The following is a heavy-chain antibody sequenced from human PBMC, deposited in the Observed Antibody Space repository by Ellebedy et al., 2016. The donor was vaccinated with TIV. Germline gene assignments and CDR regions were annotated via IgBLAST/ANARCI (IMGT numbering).Heavy chain of an antibody. CDR3: ARQIVVVIKGWFDP. V-gene: IGHV4-39*01. J-gene: IGHJ5*02. CDR2: IYYSGST. CDR1: GGSISSSNYY. Sequence: MPSETLSLTCTVSGGSISSSNYYWGWIRQPPGKGLEWIGSIYYSGSTYYNSSLKSRVTISVDTSKNQFSLKLSSVTAADTAVYYCARQIVVVIKGWFDPWGQGTLVTVSS. D-gene: IGHD3-22*01.